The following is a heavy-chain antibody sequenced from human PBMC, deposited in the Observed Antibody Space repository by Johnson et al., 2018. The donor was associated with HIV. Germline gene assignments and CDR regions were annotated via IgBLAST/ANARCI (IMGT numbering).Heavy chain of an antibody. D-gene: IGHD7-27*01. CDR1: GFTVSSNY. CDR3: ASDWGSRHAFDI. V-gene: IGHV3-66*03. J-gene: IGHJ3*02. CDR2: LYSGGST. Sequence: VQLVESGGGLIQPGGSLRLSCAASGFTVSSNYMGWVRQAPGKGLEWVSVLYSGGSTYYTDSVKGRFTISRDNSKNTLYLQMNSLRAEDTAVYYCASDWGSRHAFDIWGQGTMVTVSS.